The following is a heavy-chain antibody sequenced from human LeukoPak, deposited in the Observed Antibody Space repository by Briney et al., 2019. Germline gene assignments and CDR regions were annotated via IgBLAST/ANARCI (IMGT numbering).Heavy chain of an antibody. CDR2: VNGNGGST. J-gene: IGHJ6*02. CDR3: AKDIVEVAAASNWHVYYYYGMDV. Sequence: AGGSLRLSCAASGFSFSTYAMSWVRQAPGKGLEWVSGVNGNGGSTSYADSVKGRFTIFRDNSKNTLYLQMNSLRTEDTAVYYCAKDIVEVAAASNWHVYYYYGMDVWGQGTTVTVSS. D-gene: IGHD2-2*01. V-gene: IGHV3-23*01. CDR1: GFSFSTYA.